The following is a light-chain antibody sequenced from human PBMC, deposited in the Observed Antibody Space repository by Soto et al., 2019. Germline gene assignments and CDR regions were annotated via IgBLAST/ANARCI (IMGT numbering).Light chain of an antibody. Sequence: QSALTQPRSVSGSPGQSVTISCTGTSSDVGGYNYVSWYQQHPGKAPKLMIYDVSKRPSGVPDRFSGSKSGNTASLTISGLQPEDEADYYCCSYAGTVVFGGGTKLTVL. CDR2: DVS. V-gene: IGLV2-11*01. CDR1: SSDVGGYNY. CDR3: CSYAGTVV. J-gene: IGLJ2*01.